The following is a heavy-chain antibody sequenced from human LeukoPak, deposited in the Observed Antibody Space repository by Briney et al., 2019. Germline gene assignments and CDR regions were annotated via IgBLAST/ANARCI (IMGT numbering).Heavy chain of an antibody. CDR1: GFTFSSYA. D-gene: IGHD1-26*01. Sequence: GGSLRLSCAASGFTFSSYAMSWVRQAPGKGLEWVSYISSSGSTIYYADSVKGRFTISRDNAKNSLYLQMNSLRAEDTAVYYCAREDSGSYLTFDYWGQGTLVTVSS. J-gene: IGHJ4*02. CDR2: ISSSGSTI. CDR3: AREDSGSYLTFDY. V-gene: IGHV3-48*03.